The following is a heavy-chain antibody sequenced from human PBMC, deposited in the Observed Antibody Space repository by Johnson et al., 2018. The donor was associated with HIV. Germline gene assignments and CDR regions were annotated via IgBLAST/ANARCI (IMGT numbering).Heavy chain of an antibody. D-gene: IGHD4-11*01. CDR1: GFTFSSYA. Sequence: QVQLVESGGGVVQPGRSLRLSCAASGFTFSSYAMHWVRQAPGKGLEWVAVISYDGSNKYYADSVKGRFTISRDNAKNSLNLQMNSLRAEDTAVYYCARDTHDYPTADAFDMWGQGTMVTVSS. CDR2: ISYDGSNK. V-gene: IGHV3-30-3*01. J-gene: IGHJ3*02. CDR3: ARDTHDYPTADAFDM.